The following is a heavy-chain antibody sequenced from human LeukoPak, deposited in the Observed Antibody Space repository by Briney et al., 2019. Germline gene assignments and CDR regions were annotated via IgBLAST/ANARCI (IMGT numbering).Heavy chain of an antibody. D-gene: IGHD5-18*01. CDR2: ISAYNGNT. V-gene: IGHV1-18*01. J-gene: IGHJ5*02. CDR1: GYTFTSYG. CDR3: ARVVDTAMVPPLDP. Sequence: ASVKVSCKASGYTFTSYGISWVRQAPGQGLEWMGWISAYNGNTNYAQKLQGRVTMTTDTSTSTAYMELRSLRSDGTAVYYCARVVDTAMVPPLDPWGQGTLVTVSS.